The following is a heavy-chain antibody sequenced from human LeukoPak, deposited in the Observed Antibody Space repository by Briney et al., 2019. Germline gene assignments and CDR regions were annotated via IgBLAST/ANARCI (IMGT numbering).Heavy chain of an antibody. Sequence: PGGSLRLSCTASGSTFSSYAMSWVHQAPGKGLEYVSTISAGGGSTFYADSMKGRSAISRDSSRNTVYLQMNSLRVEDTAVYYCARGGGFDTWGQGTLVTVSS. D-gene: IGHD2-15*01. CDR2: ISAGGGST. V-gene: IGHV3-23*01. CDR3: ARGGGFDT. CDR1: GSTFSSYA. J-gene: IGHJ5*02.